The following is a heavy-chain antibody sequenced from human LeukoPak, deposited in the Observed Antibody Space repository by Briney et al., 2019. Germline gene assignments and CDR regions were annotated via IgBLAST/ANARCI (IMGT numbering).Heavy chain of an antibody. J-gene: IGHJ4*02. D-gene: IGHD6-19*01. CDR3: AKDGGIAVPGTFDH. CDR2: MSGSGGST. V-gene: IGHV3-23*01. CDR1: GFTFSSYA. Sequence: GGSLRLSCAASGFTFSSYAMSWVRQAPGKGLEWVSAMSGSGGSTYYADSVKGGFTISRDNSKKTLYLQMNSLRAEDTAVYYCAKDGGIAVPGTFDHSGQGTLVTVSS.